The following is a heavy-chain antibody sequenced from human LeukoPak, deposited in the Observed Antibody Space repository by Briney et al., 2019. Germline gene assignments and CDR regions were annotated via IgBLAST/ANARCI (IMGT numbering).Heavy chain of an antibody. CDR1: GYTFTNYY. CDR2: INPSGGST. CDR3: ARVLDYYDSSGYYYGFDY. V-gene: IGHV1-46*01. D-gene: IGHD3-22*01. J-gene: IGHJ4*02. Sequence: ASVKVSCKASGYTFTNYYMHWVRQAPGQGLEWMGIINPSGGSTNYAQNFQGRVTMTRDTSTSTAYMELRSLRSDDTAVYYCARVLDYYDSSGYYYGFDYWGQGTLVTVSS.